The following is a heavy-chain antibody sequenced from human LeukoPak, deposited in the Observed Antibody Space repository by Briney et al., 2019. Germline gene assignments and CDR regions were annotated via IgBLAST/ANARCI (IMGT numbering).Heavy chain of an antibody. CDR3: ARGRYCSGGSCYWSLYNWFDP. V-gene: IGHV4-4*07. CDR1: GGSTSSYY. Sequence: SETLSLTCSVSGGSTSSYYWSWIRQPPGKGLEWIGRIYTSGSTNYNPSLKSRVTISVDTSKNQFSLKLSSVTAADTAVYYCARGRYCSGGSCYWSLYNWFDPWGQGTLVTVSS. CDR2: IYTSGST. D-gene: IGHD2-15*01. J-gene: IGHJ5*02.